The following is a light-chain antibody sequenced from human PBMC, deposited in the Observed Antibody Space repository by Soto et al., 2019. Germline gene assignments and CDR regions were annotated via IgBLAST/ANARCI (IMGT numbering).Light chain of an antibody. J-gene: IGKJ2*01. Sequence: DIQMTQYPSSLSASVGDRVIITCQASQDISNYLNWYQQKPGKAPELLIYDASNLETVVPSRFIGTGSGTDFTFCISSLQPDDFATNYFQQFVKLQYTFGQGTKLDIK. CDR2: DAS. CDR1: QDISNY. CDR3: QQFVKLQYT. V-gene: IGKV1-33*01.